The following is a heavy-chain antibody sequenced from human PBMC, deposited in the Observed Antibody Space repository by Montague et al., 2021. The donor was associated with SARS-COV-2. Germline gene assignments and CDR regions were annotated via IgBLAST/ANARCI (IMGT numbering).Heavy chain of an antibody. Sequence: SETLSLTCTVSGGSSVRSDYYWAWIRRSPGKGLEWIGSSSHKGITDYNPSLRSRVTLSVDTSKNQISLKLTSVAAADTAVYYCARYSPLGFESPDTFDIWGRGTMVTVSS. CDR1: GGSSVRSDYY. J-gene: IGHJ3*02. CDR3: ARYSPLGFESPDTFDI. D-gene: IGHD3-9*01. V-gene: IGHV4-39*01. CDR2: SSHKGIT.